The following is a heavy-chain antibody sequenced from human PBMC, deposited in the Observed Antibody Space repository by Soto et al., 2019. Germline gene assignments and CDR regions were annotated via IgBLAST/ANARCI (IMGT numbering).Heavy chain of an antibody. V-gene: IGHV3-30*09. Sequence: GQLVESGGGEVQPGRSLRLSCAASGFKFTDFALHWVRQAPGKGLEWVAIIAYDGSEKHYADSVKGRFAISSDNPKNMLYLEMNSLIPEDTAVYFCATRAWNSDYAIAVWGQGTTVTVFS. D-gene: IGHD1-1*01. J-gene: IGHJ6*02. CDR3: ATRAWNSDYAIAV. CDR1: GFKFTDFA. CDR2: IAYDGSEK.